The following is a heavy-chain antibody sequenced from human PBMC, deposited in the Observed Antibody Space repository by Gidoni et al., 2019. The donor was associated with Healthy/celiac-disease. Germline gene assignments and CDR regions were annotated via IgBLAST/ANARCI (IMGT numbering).Heavy chain of an antibody. J-gene: IGHJ4*02. V-gene: IGHV4-59*01. D-gene: IGHD4-17*01. CDR1: GGSISSYY. CDR3: ARDQKNSYGDYGFFFDY. Sequence: QVQLQESGPGLVKPSETLSLTCTVSGGSISSYYWSWIRQPPGKGLEWIGYIYYSGSTNYNPSLKSRVTISVDTSKNQFSLKLSSVTAADTAVYYCARDQKNSYGDYGFFFDYWGQGTLVTVSS. CDR2: IYYSGST.